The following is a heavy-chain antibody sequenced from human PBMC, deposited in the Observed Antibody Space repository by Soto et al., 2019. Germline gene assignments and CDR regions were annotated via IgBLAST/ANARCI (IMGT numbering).Heavy chain of an antibody. Sequence: EVQLVESGGGLVQPGGSLRLSCAASGFDFSNHWMVWVRQAPGKGLEWVADINKDGSEKHHVDSVKGRFTISRDNAKSSVYLQMDRLRVEDTAMFYCARRSMTPWSRTYLDFWGQGTLANVSS. V-gene: IGHV3-7*01. CDR3: ARRSMTPWSRTYLDF. CDR1: GFDFSNHW. D-gene: IGHD2-15*01. CDR2: INKDGSEK. J-gene: IGHJ4*02.